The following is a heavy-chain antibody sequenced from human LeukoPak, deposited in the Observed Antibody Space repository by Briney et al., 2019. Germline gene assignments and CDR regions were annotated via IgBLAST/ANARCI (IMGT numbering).Heavy chain of an antibody. CDR1: GFTFSSYS. CDR3: ARVPLATRITMVRGVISWFDP. V-gene: IGHV3-21*01. CDR2: ISSSSSYI. J-gene: IGHJ5*02. D-gene: IGHD3-10*01. Sequence: GGSLGLSCAASGFTFSSYSMNWVRQAPGKGLEWVSSISSSSSYIYYADSVKGRFTISRDNAKNSLYLQMNSLRAEDTAVYYCARVPLATRITMVRGVISWFDPWGQGTLVTVSS.